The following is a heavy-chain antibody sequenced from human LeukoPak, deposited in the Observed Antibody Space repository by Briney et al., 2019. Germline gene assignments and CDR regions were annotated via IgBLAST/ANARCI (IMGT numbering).Heavy chain of an antibody. J-gene: IGHJ6*02. Sequence: PGGSLRLSCAASGFTFSGSAMHWVRQASGKGLEWVGRIRSKANSYATAYAASVKGRFTISRDDSKNTAYLQMNSLKTEGTAVYYCTRLQLGSDVWGQGTTVTVSS. CDR3: TRLQLGSDV. CDR2: IRSKANSYAT. D-gene: IGHD1-1*01. V-gene: IGHV3-73*01. CDR1: GFTFSGSA.